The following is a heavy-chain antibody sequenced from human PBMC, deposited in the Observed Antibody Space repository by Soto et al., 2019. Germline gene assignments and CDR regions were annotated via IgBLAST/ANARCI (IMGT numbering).Heavy chain of an antibody. Sequence: QVQLVESGGGLVQPGRSLRLSCAASGFTFSSYAMHWVRQAPGKGLEWVAVISYDGSNKYYADSVKGRFTISRDNSKNTLYLEMNSLRAEDTAVYYCARVSSAMAPSDYWGQGTLVTVSS. CDR1: GFTFSSYA. CDR3: ARVSSAMAPSDY. D-gene: IGHD5-18*01. V-gene: IGHV3-30-3*01. J-gene: IGHJ4*02. CDR2: ISYDGSNK.